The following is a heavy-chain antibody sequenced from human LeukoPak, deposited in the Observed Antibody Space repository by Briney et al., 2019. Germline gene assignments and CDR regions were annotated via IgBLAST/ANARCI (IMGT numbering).Heavy chain of an antibody. CDR3: ARVITPRGYFDL. J-gene: IGHJ2*01. CDR1: GFTFSSYW. V-gene: IGHV3-7*01. Sequence: GGSLRLSCAASGFTFSSYWMSWVRQAPGKGLDWVANIKQDGSQKYYVDSVKGRFTISRDNAKNSLYLQMNSLRAEDTAMYYCARVITPRGYFDLWGRGTLVTVSS. CDR2: IKQDGSQK. D-gene: IGHD3-16*01.